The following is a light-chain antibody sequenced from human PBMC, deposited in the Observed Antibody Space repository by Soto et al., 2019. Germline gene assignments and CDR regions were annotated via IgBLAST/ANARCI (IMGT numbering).Light chain of an antibody. J-gene: IGKJ3*01. Sequence: EIVMTQSPAILSVSPGERVTLSCRASQSVNRNLAWYQQTPGQAPRLLIYGASSRATGTPDRFSGSASGTDFILTITSLQSEDFAVYYCQQYDNWPWGPFTFGPGTRVDAK. CDR1: QSVNRN. V-gene: IGKV3-15*01. CDR3: QQYDNWPWGPFT. CDR2: GAS.